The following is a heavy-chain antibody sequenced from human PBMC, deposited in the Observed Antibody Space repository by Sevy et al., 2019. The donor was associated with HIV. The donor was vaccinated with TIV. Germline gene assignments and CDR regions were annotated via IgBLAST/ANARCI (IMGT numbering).Heavy chain of an antibody. CDR1: GFTVSSNY. V-gene: IGHV3-53*01. CDR2: ICSGGST. D-gene: IGHD2-21*01. CDR3: ARGMIVEGSWCGMDV. J-gene: IGHJ6*02. Sequence: GGSLRLSCAVSGFTVSSNYMTWVRQAPGKGLEWVSVICSGGSTYYEDSREGRFTNSRDNYRNTLSLQMNSLGAEDTAVYYCARGMIVEGSWCGMDVWGQGTTVTVSS.